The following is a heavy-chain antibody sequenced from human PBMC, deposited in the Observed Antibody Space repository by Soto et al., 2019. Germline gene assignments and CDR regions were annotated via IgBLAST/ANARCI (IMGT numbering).Heavy chain of an antibody. J-gene: IGHJ5*02. V-gene: IGHV1-18*01. CDR3: ARDKMVNTDNGFDL. Sequence: QVHLVQSGAEVKKPGASVQVSCKASGYSFTSYGISWLRQAAGQGLEWMAWISGYNGKTRFSPKYQGRLTMTIDTSTSTAYMDLRSLRSDDAGMYYWARDKMVNTDNGFDLWGQGTLVTVSS. CDR2: ISGYNGKT. D-gene: IGHD5-18*01. CDR1: GYSFTSYG.